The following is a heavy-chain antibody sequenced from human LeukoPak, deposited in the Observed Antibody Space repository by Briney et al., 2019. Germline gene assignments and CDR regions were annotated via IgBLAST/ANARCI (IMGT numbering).Heavy chain of an antibody. Sequence: GGSLRLSCAASGFTFSNYWMSWVRQAPGKGLEWVANIKEDGSEKYYVDSVKGRFTISRDNAKNSVYLQMNSLRAEDTAVYYCARADILTGYYNGFDYWGQGTLVTVSS. D-gene: IGHD3-9*01. CDR3: ARADILTGYYNGFDY. CDR2: IKEDGSEK. CDR1: GFTFSNYW. V-gene: IGHV3-7*01. J-gene: IGHJ4*02.